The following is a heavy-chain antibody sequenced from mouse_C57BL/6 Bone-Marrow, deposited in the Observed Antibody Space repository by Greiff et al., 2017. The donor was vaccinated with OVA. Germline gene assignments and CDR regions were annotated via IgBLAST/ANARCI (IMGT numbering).Heavy chain of an antibody. CDR2: ISDGGSYT. V-gene: IGHV5-4*03. Sequence: EVKVVESGGGLVKPGGSLKLSCAASGFTFSSYAMSWVRQTPGKRLEWVATISDGGSYTYYPDNVKGRFTISRDNAKNNLYLQMSHLKSEDTAMYYYARGRGYDMDYWGQGTSVTVSS. CDR3: ARGRGYDMDY. J-gene: IGHJ4*01. CDR1: GFTFSSYA.